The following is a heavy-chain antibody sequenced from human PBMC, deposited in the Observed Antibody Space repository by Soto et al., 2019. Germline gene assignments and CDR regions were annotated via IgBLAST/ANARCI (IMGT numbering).Heavy chain of an antibody. V-gene: IGHV3-33*01. J-gene: IGHJ4*02. D-gene: IGHD6-19*01. CDR3: ARVSWLGTGPDY. Sequence: QVQLVESGGGVVQPGRSLRLSCAASGFTFSSYGMHWVRQAPGKGLEWVAVIWYDGSNKYYADSVKGRFTISRDNSKNTMYLQMNSLRAEDTAVYYSARVSWLGTGPDYWGQGTLVTVSS. CDR2: IWYDGSNK. CDR1: GFTFSSYG.